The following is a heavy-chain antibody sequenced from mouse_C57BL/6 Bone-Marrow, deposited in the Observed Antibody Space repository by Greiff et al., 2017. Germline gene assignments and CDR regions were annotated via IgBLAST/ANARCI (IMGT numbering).Heavy chain of an antibody. V-gene: IGHV1-54*01. CDR2: INPGSGGT. Sequence: QFQLQQSGAELVRPGTSVKVSCTASGYAFTNYLIEWVKQRPEPGLEWIGVINPGSGGTNYNEKFKGNATLTADQSSSTAYMQRSSLTSEDSAVYFCARSKNWDSWFAYWGQGTLVTVSA. J-gene: IGHJ3*01. CDR3: ARSKNWDSWFAY. CDR1: GYAFTNYL. D-gene: IGHD4-1*01.